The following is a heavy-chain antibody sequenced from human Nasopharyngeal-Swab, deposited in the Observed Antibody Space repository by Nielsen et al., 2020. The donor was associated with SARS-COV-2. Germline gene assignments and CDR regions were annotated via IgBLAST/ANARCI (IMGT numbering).Heavy chain of an antibody. Sequence: GSLRLSCTVSGGSISSYYWSWIRQAPGKGLEWIGYMYNSGSTTYNPSLKSRVTISVDMSKNQFSLRLSSVTAADTAVYYCAREMASFDTWGQGTLVTVSS. V-gene: IGHV4-59*01. J-gene: IGHJ4*02. D-gene: IGHD5-24*01. CDR2: MYNSGST. CDR3: AREMASFDT. CDR1: GGSISSYY.